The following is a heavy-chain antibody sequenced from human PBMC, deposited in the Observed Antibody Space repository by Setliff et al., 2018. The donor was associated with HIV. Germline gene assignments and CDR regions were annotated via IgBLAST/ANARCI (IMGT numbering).Heavy chain of an antibody. CDR3: VRPLSSQPGGQKSL. V-gene: IGHV3-21*01. CDR2: ISIRDSM. CDR1: GFAFRSYS. J-gene: IGHJ3*01. Sequence: GGSLRLSCAASGFAFRSYSLSWVRQAPGKGLEWVSSISIRDSMYYAQSVQGRFTISRDDTKSLLFLQLSNVRVDDTAVYFCVRPLSSQPGGQKSLWGQGTMVTVSS.